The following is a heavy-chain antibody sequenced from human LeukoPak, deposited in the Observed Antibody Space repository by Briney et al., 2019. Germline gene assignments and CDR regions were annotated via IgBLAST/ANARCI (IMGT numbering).Heavy chain of an antibody. J-gene: IGHJ4*02. D-gene: IGHD6-19*01. CDR1: GGSISSGSYY. V-gene: IGHV4-61*02. CDR3: ATGYSSGWPYFDY. Sequence: SETLSLTCTVSGGSISSGSYYWSWIRQPAGKGLEWIGRIYTSGSTNYNPSLKSRVTISVDTSKNQFSLKLSSVTAADTAVYYCATGYSSGWPYFDYWGQGTLVTVSS. CDR2: IYTSGST.